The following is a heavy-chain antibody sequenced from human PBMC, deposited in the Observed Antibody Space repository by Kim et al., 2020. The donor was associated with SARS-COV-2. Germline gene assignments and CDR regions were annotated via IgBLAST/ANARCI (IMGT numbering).Heavy chain of an antibody. CDR1: GFTLSGTA. CDR2: IKSKGNTYAT. V-gene: IGHV3-73*01. Sequence: GGSLRLSCAACGFTLSGTATHWVRQASGKGLEWVGRIKSKGNTYATAYGASVKGRFTISRDDSENTAYLQMNSLKAEDTAVYYCTSGYCSGGTCYPQFDPWGQGTLVTVSS. D-gene: IGHD2-15*01. J-gene: IGHJ5*02. CDR3: TSGYCSGGTCYPQFDP.